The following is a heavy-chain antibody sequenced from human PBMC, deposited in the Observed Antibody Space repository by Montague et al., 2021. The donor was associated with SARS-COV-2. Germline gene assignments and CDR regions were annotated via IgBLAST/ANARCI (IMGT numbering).Heavy chain of an antibody. Sequence: SLRLSCAASGFTFSSYAMHWVCQAPGKGLEWVAVISYDGSNKYYADSVKGRFTISRDNSKNTLYLQMNSLRAEDTAVYYCARDPPYFDSGGFLDYWGQGTLVTVSS. CDR1: GFTFSSYA. CDR3: ARDPPYFDSGGFLDY. V-gene: IGHV3-30-3*01. J-gene: IGHJ4*02. CDR2: ISYDGSNK. D-gene: IGHD3-9*01.